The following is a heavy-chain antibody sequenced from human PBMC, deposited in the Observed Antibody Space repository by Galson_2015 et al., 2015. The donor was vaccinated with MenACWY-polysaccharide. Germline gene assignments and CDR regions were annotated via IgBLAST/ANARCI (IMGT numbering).Heavy chain of an antibody. J-gene: IGHJ4*02. CDR2: ISYDATNK. CDR1: GFTFSSFA. CDR3: ARTRIVGAHWFDC. D-gene: IGHD1-26*01. V-gene: IGHV3-30-3*01. Sequence: SLRLSCAASGFTFSSFAMHWVRQAPGKGLDWVAVISYDATNKFYADSVKGRFTVSRDNSAKTVHLEMNSLRAEDTAVYYCARTRIVGAHWFDCWGQGTVVTVSS.